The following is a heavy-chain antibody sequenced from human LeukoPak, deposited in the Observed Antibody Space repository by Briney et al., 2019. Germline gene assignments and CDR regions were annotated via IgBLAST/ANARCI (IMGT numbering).Heavy chain of an antibody. V-gene: IGHV4-59*01. D-gene: IGHD3-3*01. J-gene: IGHJ6*03. CDR1: GGSTSSYY. Sequence: SETLSLTCTVSGGSTSSYYWSWIRQPPGKGLEWIGYIYYSGSTDYNPSLKSRVTISVDTSKNQFSLKLSSVTAADTAVYYCARALAGLNYDFWSGYPPHYYYMDVWGKGTTVTVSS. CDR2: IYYSGST. CDR3: ARALAGLNYDFWSGYPPHYYYMDV.